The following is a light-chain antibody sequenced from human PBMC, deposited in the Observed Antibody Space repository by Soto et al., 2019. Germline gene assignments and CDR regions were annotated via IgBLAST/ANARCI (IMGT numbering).Light chain of an antibody. J-gene: IGKJ1*01. CDR1: QSISSN. V-gene: IGKV3-15*01. Sequence: EIVMTQSPATLSVSPGARATLSCRASQSISSNLAWYQQKPGQAPRLLIYGASTRATGIPVRFSGSGSGTEFTLTISSLQSEDFAVYYCQQYNNWPPWTFG. CDR3: QQYNNWPPWT. CDR2: GAS.